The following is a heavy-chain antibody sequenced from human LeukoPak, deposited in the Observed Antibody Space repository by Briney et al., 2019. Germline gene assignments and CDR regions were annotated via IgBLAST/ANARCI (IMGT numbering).Heavy chain of an antibody. Sequence: KTSETLSLTCTVSGGSISSYYWSWIRQPPGKGLEWIGYIYYSGSTNYNPSLKSRVTISVDTSKNQFSPKLSSVTAADTAVYYCARAVAAAGPKGAFDIWGQGTMVTVSS. V-gene: IGHV4-59*01. D-gene: IGHD6-13*01. CDR1: GGSISSYY. CDR2: IYYSGST. CDR3: ARAVAAAGPKGAFDI. J-gene: IGHJ3*02.